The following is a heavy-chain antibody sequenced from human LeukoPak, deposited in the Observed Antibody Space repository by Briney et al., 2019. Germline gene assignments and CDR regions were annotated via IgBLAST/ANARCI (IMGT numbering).Heavy chain of an antibody. J-gene: IGHJ4*02. CDR1: GYTFTSYG. CDR3: ARDYSSSSPFDY. CDR2: ISFYNGNT. D-gene: IGHD6-6*01. V-gene: IGHV1-18*01. Sequence: ASVKVSCKASGYTFTSYGTNWVRQAPGQGLEWMGWISFYNGNTNYAQKLQGRVTMTTDTSTSTVYMELSSLRSEDTAVYYCARDYSSSSPFDYWGQGTLVTVSS.